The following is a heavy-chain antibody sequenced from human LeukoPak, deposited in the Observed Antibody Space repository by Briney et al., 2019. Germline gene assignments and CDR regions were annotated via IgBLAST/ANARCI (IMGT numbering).Heavy chain of an antibody. Sequence: TGGSLRLSCAASGFTFSSYSMNWVRQAPGKGLEWVSYISSSSSTIYYADSVKGRFTISRDNAKNSLYLQMNSLRAEDTAVYYCASFKLRVDYWGQGTLVTVSS. D-gene: IGHD6-6*01. CDR2: ISSSSSTI. V-gene: IGHV3-48*04. CDR3: ASFKLRVDY. J-gene: IGHJ4*02. CDR1: GFTFSSYS.